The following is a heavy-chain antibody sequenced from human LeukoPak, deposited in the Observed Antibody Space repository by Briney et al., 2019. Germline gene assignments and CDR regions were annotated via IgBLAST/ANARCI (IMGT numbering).Heavy chain of an antibody. Sequence: PGGSLRLSCGASEFAFSDFYMTWIRQAPGKGLERVAYISSSSSHTNYADSVKGRFTISRDNAKNSLYLQMNSLRAEDTAVYYCARTNLGSGWRFDYWGQGTLVTVSS. CDR2: ISSSSSHT. D-gene: IGHD6-19*01. J-gene: IGHJ4*02. CDR1: EFAFSDFY. V-gene: IGHV3-11*06. CDR3: ARTNLGSGWRFDY.